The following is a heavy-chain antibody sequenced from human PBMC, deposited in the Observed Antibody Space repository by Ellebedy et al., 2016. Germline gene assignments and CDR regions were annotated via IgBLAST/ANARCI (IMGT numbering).Heavy chain of an antibody. Sequence: GESLKISCAASGFTFDDYAMHWVRQAPGKGLEWVSAISGSGGSTYYADSVKGRFTISRDNAKNTLYLQMNSLRAEDTAVYYCANDDFDYWGQGTLVTVSS. V-gene: IGHV3-23*01. CDR1: GFTFDDYA. CDR3: ANDDFDY. J-gene: IGHJ4*02. CDR2: ISGSGGST.